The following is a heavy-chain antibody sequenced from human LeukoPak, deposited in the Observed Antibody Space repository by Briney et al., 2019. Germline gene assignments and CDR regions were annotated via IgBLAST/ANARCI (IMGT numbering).Heavy chain of an antibody. V-gene: IGHV1-8*01. Sequence: ASVKVSCKASGYTFTSYDINWVRQATGQGLEWMGRMNPNSGNTGYAQKFQGRVTMTRNTSISTAYMELSSLRSEDTAVYYCARGLRFLEWLPTNAFDIWGQGTMVTVSS. CDR3: ARGLRFLEWLPTNAFDI. J-gene: IGHJ3*02. CDR2: MNPNSGNT. CDR1: GYTFTSYD. D-gene: IGHD3-3*01.